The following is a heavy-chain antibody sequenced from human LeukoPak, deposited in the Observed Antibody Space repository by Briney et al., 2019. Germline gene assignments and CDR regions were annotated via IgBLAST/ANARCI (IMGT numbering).Heavy chain of an antibody. Sequence: GGSLRLSCAVSRFTFTAAWMSWVRQAPGKGLEWVGRIKSKSDGGTTDYAAPVKGRFTISRDDSKTTLYLQMNSLKTEDTAVYFCTSVGYGENYFDNWGQGTLVTVSS. V-gene: IGHV3-15*01. CDR3: TSVGYGENYFDN. CDR1: RFTFTAAW. J-gene: IGHJ4*02. CDR2: IKSKSDGGTT. D-gene: IGHD4-17*01.